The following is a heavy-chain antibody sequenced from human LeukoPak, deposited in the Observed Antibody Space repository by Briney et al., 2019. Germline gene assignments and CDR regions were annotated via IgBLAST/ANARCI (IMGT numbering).Heavy chain of an antibody. CDR2: ISSSGGIT. D-gene: IGHD3-10*01. J-gene: IGHJ4*02. CDR3: ANSLYGSGSQYGGY. V-gene: IGHV3-23*01. Sequence: GGSLRLSCAASGFTFSTYAMSWVRQAPGKRLEWVSAISSSGGITYYADSVKGRFTISRDNSKNTLYLQMNSLRAEDTAVYYCANSLYGSGSQYGGYWGQGTLVTVSS. CDR1: GFTFSTYA.